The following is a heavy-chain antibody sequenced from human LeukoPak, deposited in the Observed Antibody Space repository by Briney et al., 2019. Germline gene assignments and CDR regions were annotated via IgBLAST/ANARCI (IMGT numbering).Heavy chain of an antibody. D-gene: IGHD3-22*01. CDR2: ISGSGGST. J-gene: IGHJ4*02. V-gene: IGHV3-23*01. Sequence: GGSLRLSCAASGFTFSSYAMSWVRQAPGKGLEWVSAISGSGGSTYYADSVKGRFTISRDNSKNTLYLKMNSLRAEDTAVYYCAKWVAGYYDSSGQSDYWGQGTLVTVSS. CDR3: AKWVAGYYDSSGQSDY. CDR1: GFTFSSYA.